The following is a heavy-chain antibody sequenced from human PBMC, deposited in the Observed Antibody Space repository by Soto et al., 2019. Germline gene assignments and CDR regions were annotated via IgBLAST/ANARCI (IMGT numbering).Heavy chain of an antibody. D-gene: IGHD1-26*01. CDR3: ARGILLSGSYQHQNYYYYGMDV. CDR2: IYYSGST. CDR1: GGSISSSSYY. J-gene: IGHJ6*02. Sequence: SETLSLTCTVSGGSISSSSYYWGWIRQPPGKGLEWSGSIYYSGSTYYNPSLKSRITINPDPSKNQSSLQLNSVTPEDTAVYYCARGILLSGSYQHQNYYYYGMDVWGQGTTVTVSS. V-gene: IGHV4-39*01.